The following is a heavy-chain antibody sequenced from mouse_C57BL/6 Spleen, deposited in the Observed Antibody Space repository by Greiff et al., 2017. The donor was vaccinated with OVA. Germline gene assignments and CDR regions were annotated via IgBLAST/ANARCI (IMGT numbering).Heavy chain of an antibody. CDR1: GYAFSSYW. D-gene: IGHD2-3*01. CDR3: ARSPFDGYYGY. CDR2: IYPGDGDT. J-gene: IGHJ2*01. Sequence: QVQLKQSGAELVKPGASVKISCKASGYAFSSYWMNWVKQRPGKGLEWIGQIYPGDGDTNYNGKFKGKATLTADKSSSTAYMQLSSLTSEDSAVYFCARSPFDGYYGYWGQGTTLTVSS. V-gene: IGHV1-80*01.